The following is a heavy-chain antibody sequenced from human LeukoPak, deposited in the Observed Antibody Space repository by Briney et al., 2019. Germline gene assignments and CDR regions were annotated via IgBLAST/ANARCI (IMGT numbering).Heavy chain of an antibody. CDR1: GYTFTSYD. Sequence: ASVKVSCKASGYTFTSYDINWVRQATGQGLEWMGRINPGSGNTDYAQNFQGRITMTKDTSISTVYMELSSLRSEDTAVYYCARKVAVWVRGDYYYYMDAWGKGTTVTVSS. CDR2: INPGSGNT. V-gene: IGHV1-8*01. CDR3: ARKVAVWVRGDYYYYMDA. J-gene: IGHJ6*03. D-gene: IGHD3-10*01.